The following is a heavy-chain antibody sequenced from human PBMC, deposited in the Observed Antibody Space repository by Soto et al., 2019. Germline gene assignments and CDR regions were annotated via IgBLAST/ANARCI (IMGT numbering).Heavy chain of an antibody. CDR2: IWNDGSNE. CDR1: GFNFSSYG. CDR3: ARDQTDSGGYSDS. D-gene: IGHD3-22*01. Sequence: QVQLVESGGGVVQPGGSLILSYEASGFNFSSYGIHWVRQAPGKGLEWVAIIWNDGSNEYYADSVKGRFTISRDNSKNTVYLQVSKLRAEDTAVYFCARDQTDSGGYSDSWGQGTLVTVSS. J-gene: IGHJ4*02. V-gene: IGHV3-33*01.